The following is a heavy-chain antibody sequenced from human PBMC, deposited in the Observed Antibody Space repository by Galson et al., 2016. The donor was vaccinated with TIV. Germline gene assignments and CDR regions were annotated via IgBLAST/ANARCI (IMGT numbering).Heavy chain of an antibody. CDR3: ARDQTIFGVITGFDS. D-gene: IGHD3-3*01. CDR1: GFTFKSYS. V-gene: IGHV3-21*01. CDR2: ISDRSDYI. Sequence: SLRLSCAASGFTFKSYSMNWVRQAPGKGLEWVSSISDRSDYIYYADSVKGRFTISRDNAKNSLYLQMHSLRDEDSALYYCARDQTIFGVITGFDSWGHGTLVTFSS. J-gene: IGHJ4*01.